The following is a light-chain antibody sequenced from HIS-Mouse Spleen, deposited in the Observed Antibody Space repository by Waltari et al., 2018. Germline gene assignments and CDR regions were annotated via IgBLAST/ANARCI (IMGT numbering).Light chain of an antibody. J-gene: IGKJ2*01. CDR3: QQYYSTPYT. CDR1: QSVLYSSNNKNY. V-gene: IGKV4-1*01. Sequence: DIVMTQSPDSLAVSLGERATINCKSSQSVLYSSNNKNYLAWYQQKPGQPPKLLIYGASTRESGVPDRFSVSGSGTDFTLTISSLQAEDVAVYYCQQYYSTPYTFGQGTKLEIK. CDR2: GAS.